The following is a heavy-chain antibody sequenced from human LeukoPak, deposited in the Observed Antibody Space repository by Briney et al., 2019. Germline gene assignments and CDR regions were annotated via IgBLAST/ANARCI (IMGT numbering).Heavy chain of an antibody. J-gene: IGHJ5*02. CDR3: ARLHSSRAEEFDP. CDR1: GGPNSGYY. Sequence: PSETLSLTCTVSGGPNSGYYWSWIRQSPGKGLEWIGYIYYTGITAYNPSLGSRVTISVDRSNNQFSLRLTSVTAADTAVYYCARLHSSRAEEFDPWGQGTLVTVSS. CDR2: IYYTGIT. V-gene: IGHV4-59*01.